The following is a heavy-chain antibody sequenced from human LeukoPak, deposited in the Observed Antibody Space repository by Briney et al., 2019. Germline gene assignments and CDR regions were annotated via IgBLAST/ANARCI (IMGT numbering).Heavy chain of an antibody. CDR3: ARDRRRWEPTGLSDY. CDR1: GYTFTSYG. Sequence: GASVKVSCKASGYTFTSYGISWVRQAHGQGLEWMGWISAYNGNTNYAQKLQGRVTMTTDTSTSTAYMELRSLRSDDTAVYYCARDRRRWEPTGLSDYWGQGTLVTVSS. D-gene: IGHD1-26*01. V-gene: IGHV1-18*01. CDR2: ISAYNGNT. J-gene: IGHJ4*02.